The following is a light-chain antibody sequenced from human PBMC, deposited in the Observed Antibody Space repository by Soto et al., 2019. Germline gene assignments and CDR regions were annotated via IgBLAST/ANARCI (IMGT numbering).Light chain of an antibody. Sequence: IQMTQSPSSLSAPVGDRVTITCRASQNIRNYLNWYQQKPGKAPELLIYAASNLHSGVPSKFSGSGSGTDFTPTISSLQPEDFATYYCQQSFSSPRTFGQGTKVDI. CDR2: AAS. J-gene: IGKJ1*01. V-gene: IGKV1-39*01. CDR1: QNIRNY. CDR3: QQSFSSPRT.